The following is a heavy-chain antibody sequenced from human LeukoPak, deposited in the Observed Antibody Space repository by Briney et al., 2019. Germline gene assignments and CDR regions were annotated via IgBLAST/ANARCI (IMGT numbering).Heavy chain of an antibody. Sequence: GAPVKVSCKASGGTFSTYAVNWVRQAPGQGLEWMGGIIPIFGTANYAQKFQGRVTITADESTSTAYMELSSLRSEDTAVYYCARGEWRELVYANWGQETLVTVSS. D-gene: IGHD1-26*01. CDR1: GGTFSTYA. J-gene: IGHJ4*02. CDR3: ARGEWRELVYAN. CDR2: IIPIFGTA. V-gene: IGHV1-69*13.